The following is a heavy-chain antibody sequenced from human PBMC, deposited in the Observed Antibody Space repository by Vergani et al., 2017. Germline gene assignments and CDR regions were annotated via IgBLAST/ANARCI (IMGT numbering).Heavy chain of an antibody. D-gene: IGHD6-19*01. J-gene: IGHJ2*01. Sequence: QVPLQESGPGLVKPSGTLSLTCAVSGGYIRSSNWWSWVRQPPGKGLEWIGEIYHSGSTNYHPSLKSRVTISVDKSKNQFSLKLSSVTAADTAVYYCARSSVPRTWYFDLWGRGTLVTVSS. V-gene: IGHV4-4*02. CDR3: ARSSVPRTWYFDL. CDR2: IYHSGST. CDR1: GGYIRSSNW.